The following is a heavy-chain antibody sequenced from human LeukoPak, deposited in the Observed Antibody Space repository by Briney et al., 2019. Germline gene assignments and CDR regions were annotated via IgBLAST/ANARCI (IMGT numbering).Heavy chain of an antibody. CDR2: IYYSGST. Sequence: SQTLSLTCNVSGGSISNDGYYWSWIRQHPGKGLEWIGYIYYSGSTYYNPSLKSRVTISVDTSKNQFSLKLSSVTAADTAVYYCARVNGDYSRRDFNFDYWGQGTLVTVSS. CDR1: GGSISNDGYY. J-gene: IGHJ4*02. D-gene: IGHD4-17*01. CDR3: ARVNGDYSRRDFNFDY. V-gene: IGHV4-30-4*08.